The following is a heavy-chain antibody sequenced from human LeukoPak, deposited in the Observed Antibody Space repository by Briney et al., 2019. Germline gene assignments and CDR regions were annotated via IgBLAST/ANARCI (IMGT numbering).Heavy chain of an antibody. CDR2: IYYSGST. CDR1: GGSIRRGDYY. V-gene: IGHV4-30-4*08. J-gene: IGHJ4*02. Sequence: SQTLSLTRTVSGGSIRRGDYYSSWIRPPPGKSLEWSGYIYYSGSTYYNPSLKSRVTISVDTSKNQFSLKLSSVTAADTAVYYCARDSGTGDFDYWGQGTLVTVSS. D-gene: IGHD3-10*01. CDR3: ARDSGTGDFDY.